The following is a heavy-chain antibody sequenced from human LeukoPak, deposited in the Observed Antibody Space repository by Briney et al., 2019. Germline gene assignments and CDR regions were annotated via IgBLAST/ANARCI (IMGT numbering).Heavy chain of an antibody. CDR1: GFTLSSYW. D-gene: IGHD2-2*01. CDR2: MSHDGSSK. J-gene: IGHJ4*02. Sequence: GGSLRLSCAVSGFTLSSYWMHWVRQAPGKGLEWVAVMSHDGSSKYYADSVKGRFTISRDNSKNTLYLQMNSLRAEDTAVYNCAKSGCSSTSCYVNYWGQGTLVIVSS. V-gene: IGHV3-30*18. CDR3: AKSGCSSTSCYVNY.